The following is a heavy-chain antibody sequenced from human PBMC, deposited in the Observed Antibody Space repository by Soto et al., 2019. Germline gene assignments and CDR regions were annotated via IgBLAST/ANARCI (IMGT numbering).Heavy chain of an antibody. CDR2: ISYDGSNK. CDR1: GFTFSYYG. Sequence: QVQLVESGGGVVQPGRALRLSCAASGFTFSYYGMHWVRQAPGKGLEWVAGISYDGSNKYYAESVKGRFTISRDNSKNTLYLQVNSLRAEDTAVYYCAKGASGIGEFDYWGQGPLVTVSS. J-gene: IGHJ4*02. CDR3: AKGASGIGEFDY. V-gene: IGHV3-30*18. D-gene: IGHD1-20*01.